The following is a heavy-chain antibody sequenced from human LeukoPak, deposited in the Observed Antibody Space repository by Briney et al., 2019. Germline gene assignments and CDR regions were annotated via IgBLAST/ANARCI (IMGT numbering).Heavy chain of an antibody. CDR2: IGGPTGGT. CDR1: GFTFSSYA. Sequence: PGGSLRLSCAASGFTFSSYAMSWVRQTPGKGLEWVSSIGGPTGGTYYADSVKGRFTISRDNSKNTLYLQMNGLRAEDTAVYYCASFGGAAYCGGDCYRWFDPWGQGTLVTVSS. D-gene: IGHD2-21*02. V-gene: IGHV3-23*01. J-gene: IGHJ5*02. CDR3: ASFGGAAYCGGDCYRWFDP.